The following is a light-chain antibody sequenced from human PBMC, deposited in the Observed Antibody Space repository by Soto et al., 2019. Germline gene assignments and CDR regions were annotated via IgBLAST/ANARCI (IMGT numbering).Light chain of an antibody. CDR3: QQDGCSPGT. Sequence: EIVLTQSPGTLSLSPGEGATLSCRASQSIVANYLAWYQQNPGQSPRLLIYGVSSRATGIPDRSSGSGPRTDFPLTINRLEPEDSAVSYCQQDGCSPGTFGRGTVVEIK. J-gene: IGKJ1*01. V-gene: IGKV3-20*01. CDR1: QSIVANY. CDR2: GVS.